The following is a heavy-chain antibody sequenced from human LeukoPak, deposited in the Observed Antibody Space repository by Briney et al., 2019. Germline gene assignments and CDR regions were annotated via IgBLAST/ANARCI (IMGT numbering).Heavy chain of an antibody. J-gene: IGHJ3*02. CDR1: GGTFSSYA. D-gene: IGHD3-3*01. V-gene: IGHV1-69*05. Sequence: SVKVSCKASGGTFSSYAISWVRQAPGQGLEWMGGITPIFGTANYAQKFQGRVTITTESTSTAYMELTSLRSEDTAVYYCARHGGISIFGEAQPGGAFDIWGQGTMVTVSS. CDR3: ARHGGISIFGEAQPGGAFDI. CDR2: ITPIFGTA.